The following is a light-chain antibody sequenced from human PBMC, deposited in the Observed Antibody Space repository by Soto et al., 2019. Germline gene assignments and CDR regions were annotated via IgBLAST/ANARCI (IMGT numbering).Light chain of an antibody. V-gene: IGKV3-15*01. CDR3: PQYNSWPLT. Sequence: TKSAAAVSVYPGERATLSCRASQRGSSNLAWYQQKPGQAPRLLIYGASTRATGLPARFSGRGSGTEFTPTIISRQHDDVLGDYCPQYNSWPLTFGGGTKVDIK. CDR1: QRGSSN. J-gene: IGKJ4*01. CDR2: GAS.